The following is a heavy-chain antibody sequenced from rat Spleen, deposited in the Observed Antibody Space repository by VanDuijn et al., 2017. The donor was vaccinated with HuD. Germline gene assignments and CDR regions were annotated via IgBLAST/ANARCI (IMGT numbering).Heavy chain of an antibody. V-gene: IGHV5-25*01. J-gene: IGHJ2*01. D-gene: IGHD1-2*01. Sequence: EVQLVESGGGLVQPGRSLKLSCAASGFTFSNYDMAWVRQAPTKGLEWVASISTSGGSTYYRDSGKGRFTVSRDNAKSTLYLQMDSLRSEDTATYYCARHGGAALDYWGQGVMVTVSS. CDR1: GFTFSNYD. CDR2: ISTSGGST. CDR3: ARHGGAALDY.